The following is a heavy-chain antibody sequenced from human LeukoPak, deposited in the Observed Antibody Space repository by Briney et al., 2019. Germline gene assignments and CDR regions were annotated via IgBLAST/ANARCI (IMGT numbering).Heavy chain of an antibody. V-gene: IGHV1-18*01. J-gene: IGHJ4*02. D-gene: IGHD6-25*01. Sequence: RASVKVSCKASGYTFSYFGINWVRQAPGQGLEWMGWISGYNGNTNYAQKSEGRLTQTTDTATSTVYMELRNLRSDDTAVYYCARGLDEAAGLANFDYWGQGTLVTVSS. CDR3: ARGLDEAAGLANFDY. CDR1: GYTFSYFG. CDR2: ISGYNGNT.